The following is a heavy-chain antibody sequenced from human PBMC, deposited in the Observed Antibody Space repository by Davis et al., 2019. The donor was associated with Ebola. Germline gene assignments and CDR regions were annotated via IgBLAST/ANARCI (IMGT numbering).Heavy chain of an antibody. D-gene: IGHD5-24*01. Sequence: PGGSLRLSCAASGFTLTGYWMHWVRQAPGKGLEWVANIKQDGSEKYYVDSVKGRFTISRDNSKNTLYLQMNSLRAEDTAVYYCARDPRDGYIIGGRYYYYYMDVWGKGTTVTVSS. CDR1: GFTLTGYW. J-gene: IGHJ6*03. CDR2: IKQDGSEK. CDR3: ARDPRDGYIIGGRYYYYYMDV. V-gene: IGHV3-7*01.